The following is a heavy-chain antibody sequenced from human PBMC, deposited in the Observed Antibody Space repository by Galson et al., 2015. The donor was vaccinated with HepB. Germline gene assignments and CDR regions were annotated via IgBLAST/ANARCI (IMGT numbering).Heavy chain of an antibody. Sequence: LRLSCAASGFTFSSYAMHWVRQAPGKGLEWVAVISYDGSNKYYADSVKGRFTISRDNSKNTLYLQMNSLRAEDTAVYYCARDQYSSSWYGMTYYYYYYGMDVWGQGTTVTVSS. CDR3: ARDQYSSSWYGMTYYYYYYGMDV. D-gene: IGHD6-13*01. V-gene: IGHV3-30*04. CDR2: ISYDGSNK. J-gene: IGHJ6*02. CDR1: GFTFSSYA.